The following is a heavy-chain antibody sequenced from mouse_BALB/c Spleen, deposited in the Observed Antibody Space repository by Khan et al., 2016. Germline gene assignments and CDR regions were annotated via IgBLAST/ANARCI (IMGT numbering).Heavy chain of an antibody. D-gene: IGHD1-3*01. CDR3: ARGVWPLKSYAMDY. Sequence: QVQLQQSGAELAKPGASVKMSCKASGYTFTSYWMHWVKQRPGQGLEWIGYINPSTGYTEYNQKFKDKATLTADKSSSTAYMQLSSVTSEDSAVYYLARGVWPLKSYAMDYWGQGTSVTVSS. J-gene: IGHJ4*01. V-gene: IGHV1-7*01. CDR1: GYTFTSYW. CDR2: INPSTGYT.